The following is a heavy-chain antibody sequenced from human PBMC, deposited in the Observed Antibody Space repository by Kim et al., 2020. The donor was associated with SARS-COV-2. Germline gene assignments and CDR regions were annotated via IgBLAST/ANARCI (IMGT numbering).Heavy chain of an antibody. CDR3: ATSVGGSFYYGDYLDY. CDR2: ISYDGSNK. J-gene: IGHJ4*02. D-gene: IGHD4-17*01. V-gene: IGHV3-30*03. CDR1: GFTFTSYG. Sequence: GGSLRLSCAASGFTFTSYGMHWVRQAPGKGLEWVAVISYDGSNKNYADSVKGRFTISRDNSKNTLFLQMNSLRPEDTAVYHCATSVGGSFYYGDYLDYWGQGTLVTVSS.